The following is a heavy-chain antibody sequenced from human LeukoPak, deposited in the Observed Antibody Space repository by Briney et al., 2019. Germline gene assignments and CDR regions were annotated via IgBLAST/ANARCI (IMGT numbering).Heavy chain of an antibody. CDR3: ARDFRGYYDSSGYPYP. CDR2: ISSSSTI. CDR1: GFTFSSYS. V-gene: IGHV3-48*01. Sequence: PGGSLRLSCAASGFTFSSYSMNWVRQAPGKGLEWVSYISSSSTIYYADSVKGRFTISRDNAKNSLYLQMNSLRAEDTAVYYCARDFRGYYDSSGYPYPWGQGTLVTVSS. D-gene: IGHD3-22*01. J-gene: IGHJ5*02.